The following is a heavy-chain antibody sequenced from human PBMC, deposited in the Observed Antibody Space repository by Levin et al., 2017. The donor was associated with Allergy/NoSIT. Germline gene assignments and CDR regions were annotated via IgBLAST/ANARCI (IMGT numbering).Heavy chain of an antibody. Sequence: KTGGSLRLSCAASGFTFSSYSMNWVRQAPGKGLEWVSSISSSSSYIYYADSVKGRFTISRDNAKNSLYLQMNSLRAEDTAVYYCARDLVGEDGDYSVLFDYWGQGTLVTVSS. V-gene: IGHV3-21*01. CDR2: ISSSSSYI. CDR3: ARDLVGEDGDYSVLFDY. D-gene: IGHD4-17*01. CDR1: GFTFSSYS. J-gene: IGHJ4*02.